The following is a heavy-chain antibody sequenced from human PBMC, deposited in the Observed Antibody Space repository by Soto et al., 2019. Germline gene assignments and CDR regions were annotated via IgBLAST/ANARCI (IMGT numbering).Heavy chain of an antibody. D-gene: IGHD3-10*02. Sequence: ASVKVSCKASGYTFTGYYMHWVRQAPGQGLEWMGRINPSGGSTNYAQKFQGRVTMTRDTSTSTVYMELSSLRSEDTAVYYCARSPGMLGDAFDILGQGTMVTGS. CDR3: ARSPGMLGDAFDI. CDR2: INPSGGST. J-gene: IGHJ3*02. V-gene: IGHV1-46*03. CDR1: GYTFTGYY.